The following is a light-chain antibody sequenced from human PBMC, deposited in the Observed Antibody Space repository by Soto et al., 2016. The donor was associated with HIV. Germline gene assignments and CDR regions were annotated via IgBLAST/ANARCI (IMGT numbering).Light chain of an antibody. CDR3: MQSMYPPHS. Sequence: DIVLTQSPLSLSVIAGQPASISCNSSQNFTYEGKTYLSWYLHKSGQPPQLLIYEVSNRFSGVTERFRGSGSETNFTLKISRVESEDVGVYYCMQSMYPPHSFGQGTKLEIK. J-gene: IGKJ2*01. V-gene: IGKV2D-29*01. CDR1: QNFTYEGKTY. CDR2: EVS.